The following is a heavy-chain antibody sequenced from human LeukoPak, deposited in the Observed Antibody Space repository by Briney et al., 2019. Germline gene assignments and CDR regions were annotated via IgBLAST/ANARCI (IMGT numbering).Heavy chain of an antibody. V-gene: IGHV3-30*02. CDR2: IRHDGTIT. J-gene: IGHJ4*02. CDR1: GFTFSSYG. D-gene: IGHD2-2*01. CDR3: AKDSLADIDY. Sequence: PGGSLRLSCAASGFTFSSYGMYWVRQAPGKGLEFVALIRHDGTITYYEDSVKGRSTISRDNSKNTMYLQMHSLRAEDTAVYYCAKDSLADIDYWGQGTLVTVSS.